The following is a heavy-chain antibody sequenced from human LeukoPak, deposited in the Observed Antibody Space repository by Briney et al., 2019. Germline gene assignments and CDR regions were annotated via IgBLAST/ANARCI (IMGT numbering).Heavy chain of an antibody. V-gene: IGHV4-39*07. CDR2: IYYSGST. J-gene: IGHJ4*02. D-gene: IGHD1-26*01. CDR1: GGSISSSSYY. CDR3: APQGRYSGSYYSDY. Sequence: PSETLSLTCTVSGGSISSSSYYWGWIRQPPGKGLGWIGSIYYSGSTYYNPSLKSRVTISVDTSKNQFSLTLSSVTAADTAVYYCAPQGRYSGSYYSDYWGQGTLVTVSS.